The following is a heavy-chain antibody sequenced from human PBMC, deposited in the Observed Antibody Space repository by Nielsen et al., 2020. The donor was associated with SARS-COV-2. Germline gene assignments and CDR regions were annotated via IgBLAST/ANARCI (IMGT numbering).Heavy chain of an antibody. V-gene: IGHV1-18*01. CDR1: GYTFTSYG. D-gene: IGHD3-9*01. CDR2: ISAYNGNT. Sequence: ASVKVSCKASGYTFTSYGISWVRQAPGQGLEWMGWISAYNGNTNYAQKLQGRVTMTTDTSTSTAYMELRSLRSDDTAVYYCARDYSKLRYFDWYYYYYGMDVWGQVTTVTVSS. J-gene: IGHJ6*02. CDR3: ARDYSKLRYFDWYYYYYGMDV.